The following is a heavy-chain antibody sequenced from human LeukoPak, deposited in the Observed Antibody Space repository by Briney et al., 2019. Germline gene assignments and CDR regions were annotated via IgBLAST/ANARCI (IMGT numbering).Heavy chain of an antibody. Sequence: GESLKISCKASGYSFTSYWIGWVRQMPGKSLEWMGIIYTGDSDTRYSPSFQGQVTISADKSISTSYLQWSSLKASDTAMYYCARLAAGTDYYYGMDVWGQGTTVTVSS. CDR3: ARLAAGTDYYYGMDV. CDR1: GYSFTSYW. J-gene: IGHJ6*02. CDR2: IYTGDSDT. D-gene: IGHD6-13*01. V-gene: IGHV5-51*01.